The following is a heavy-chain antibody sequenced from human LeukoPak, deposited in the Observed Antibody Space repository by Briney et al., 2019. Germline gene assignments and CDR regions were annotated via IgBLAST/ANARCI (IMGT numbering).Heavy chain of an antibody. D-gene: IGHD4-17*01. Sequence: GTSLRLSCAASGLNFGVYGMHWVRQAPGKGLEWVAVISYDGGNNKYYADSVKGRFTISRDNSKNTLYLQMNSLRAEDTAVYYCARDTVTPTTPSHFQHRGQGTLVTVSS. CDR1: GLNFGVYG. CDR2: ISYDGGNNK. J-gene: IGHJ1*01. V-gene: IGHV3-30*03. CDR3: ARDTVTPTTPSHFQH.